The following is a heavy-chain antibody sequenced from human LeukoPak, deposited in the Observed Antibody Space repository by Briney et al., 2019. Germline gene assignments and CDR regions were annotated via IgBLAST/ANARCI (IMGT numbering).Heavy chain of an antibody. V-gene: IGHV4-59*12. Sequence: PSETLSLTCTVSGGSMRSYYWNWIRQPPGKGLEWTGYSYYSGSTNYKSSLKSRLSISVDTAKNQFSLKLSSVTAADTAVYYCARDLGAVGSGSPFEVGYWGQGSLVTVSS. J-gene: IGHJ4*02. CDR3: ARDLGAVGSGSPFEVGY. CDR2: SYYSGST. D-gene: IGHD3-10*01. CDR1: GGSMRSYY.